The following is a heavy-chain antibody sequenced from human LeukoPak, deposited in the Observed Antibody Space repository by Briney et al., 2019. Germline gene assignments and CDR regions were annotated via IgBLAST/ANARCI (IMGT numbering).Heavy chain of an antibody. J-gene: IGHJ4*02. CDR1: GYSISSGYY. CDR3: ARVFYDYVWGSYRTYFDY. V-gene: IGHV4-38-2*02. CDR2: IYHSGST. Sequence: SETLSLTCTVSGYSISSGYYWGWIRQPPGKGLEWIGSIYHSGSTYYNPSLKSRVTISVDTSKNQFSLKLSSVTAADTAVYYCARVFYDYVWGSYRTYFDYWGQGTLVTVSS. D-gene: IGHD3-16*02.